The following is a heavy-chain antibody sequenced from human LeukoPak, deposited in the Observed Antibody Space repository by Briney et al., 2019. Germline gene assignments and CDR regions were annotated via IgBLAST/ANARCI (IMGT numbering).Heavy chain of an antibody. V-gene: IGHV3-21*01. J-gene: IGHJ4*02. Sequence: GGSLRLSCAASGFTFNNYSMNWVRQAPGKGLEWVSSISSSGTYTYYADSVKGRFTISRDNAKNSLYLQMNSLRAEDTAVYYCARGGVVVIPFDYWGQGTLVTVSS. CDR1: GFTFNNYS. CDR2: ISSSGTYT. D-gene: IGHD3-22*01. CDR3: ARGGVVVIPFDY.